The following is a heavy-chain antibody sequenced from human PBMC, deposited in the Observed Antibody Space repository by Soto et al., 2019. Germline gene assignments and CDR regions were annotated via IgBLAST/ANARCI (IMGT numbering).Heavy chain of an antibody. Sequence: EVQLVESGGGLVQPGGSLRLSCAASGFTFSSYDMHWVRQVAGKGLEWVSAIGVAGDTYYPYSVKGRFTISRENAKNSLYLQMNSLRAEDTAVYYCASGGWGSSWYEGGSRIDYWGQGTLVTVSS. V-gene: IGHV3-13*01. D-gene: IGHD6-13*01. J-gene: IGHJ4*02. CDR2: IGVAGDT. CDR3: ASGGWGSSWYEGGSRIDY. CDR1: GFTFSSYD.